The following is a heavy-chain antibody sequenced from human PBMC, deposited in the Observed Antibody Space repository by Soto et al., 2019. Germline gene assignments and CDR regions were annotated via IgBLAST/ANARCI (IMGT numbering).Heavy chain of an antibody. CDR2: INPNSGGT. CDR1: GYTFTGYY. J-gene: IGHJ6*02. Sequence: VASVKVSCKASGYTFTGYYMHWVRQAPGQGLEWMGWINPNSGGTNYAQKFQGRVTMTRDTSISTAYMELSRLRSDDTAVYYCARDWLVVVAATPQGAYGMDVWGQGTTVTVSS. CDR3: ARDWLVVVAATPQGAYGMDV. D-gene: IGHD2-15*01. V-gene: IGHV1-2*02.